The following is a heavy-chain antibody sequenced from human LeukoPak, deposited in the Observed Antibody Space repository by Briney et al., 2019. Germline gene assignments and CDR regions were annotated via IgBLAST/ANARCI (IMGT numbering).Heavy chain of an antibody. CDR3: AGVSLRRPEENY. CDR1: GYTFTSYD. CDR2: MNPNSGNT. Sequence: ASVKVSCKASGYTFTSYDINWVRQATGQGLEWMGWMNPNSGNTGYAQKLQGRVTMTTDTSTSTAYMELRSLRSDDTAVYYCAGVSLRRPEENYWGQGTLVTVSS. D-gene: IGHD2/OR15-2a*01. V-gene: IGHV1-8*01. J-gene: IGHJ4*02.